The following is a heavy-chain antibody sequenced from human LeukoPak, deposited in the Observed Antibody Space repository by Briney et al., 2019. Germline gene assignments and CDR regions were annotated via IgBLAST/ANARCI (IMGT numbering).Heavy chain of an antibody. CDR2: IKQDGSEK. V-gene: IGHV3-7*01. CDR1: GFTFSSYW. CDR3: ARETPRRGETRDGYR. Sequence: GGSLRLSCAASGFTFSSYWMSWVRQAPGKGLEWVANIKQDGSEKYYVDSVKGRFTISRDNPKNLLFLQINSLRVEDTAVYYCARETPRRGETRDGYRWGQGTVVTVSS. D-gene: IGHD5-24*01. J-gene: IGHJ4*02.